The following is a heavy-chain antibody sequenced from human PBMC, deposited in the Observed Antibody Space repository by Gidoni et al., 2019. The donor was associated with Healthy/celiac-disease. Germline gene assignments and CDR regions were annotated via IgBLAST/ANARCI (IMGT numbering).Heavy chain of an antibody. V-gene: IGHV1-46*03. Sequence: QVQLVQSGAAVTKPGASVEVSCMAIGYTFTSYYMHWVRQAPGQGLEWMGLINPSGGSTSYAQKFQGRVTMTRDTSTSTVYMELSSLRSEDTAVYYCARDMSRQLDAFDIWGQGTMVTVSS. J-gene: IGHJ3*02. CDR1: GYTFTSYY. CDR2: INPSGGST. D-gene: IGHD5-18*01. CDR3: ARDMSRQLDAFDI.